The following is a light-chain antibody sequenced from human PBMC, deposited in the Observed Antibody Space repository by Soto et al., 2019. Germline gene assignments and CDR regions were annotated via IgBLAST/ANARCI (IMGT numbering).Light chain of an antibody. CDR2: QTS. J-gene: IGKJ1*01. Sequence: EIVLTQSPATLSSFPGDRVTLSCRASQYINTRLAWYQHRPGQAPRLLIYQTSIRAAGIPARFSASGSGADFPLTISDVQPEDCALYCCHLLQSWPRTFGQGTKVDIK. CDR3: HLLQSWPRT. CDR1: QYINTR. V-gene: IGKV3-11*01.